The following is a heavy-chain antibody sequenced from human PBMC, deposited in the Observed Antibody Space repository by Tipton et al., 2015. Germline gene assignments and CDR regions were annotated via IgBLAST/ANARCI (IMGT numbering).Heavy chain of an antibody. CDR3: AKNLALGRGVYGLDV. CDR1: GFMFSSYW. D-gene: IGHD1-26*01. Sequence: SLRLSCAASGFMFSSYWMSWVRQTPGKGLEWVANIKEDGSERYYVDSVKGRFTISRDNAKNSLYLQMNSLRVEDTAVYYCAKNLALGRGVYGLDVWGQGTTVTVSS. J-gene: IGHJ6*02. CDR2: IKEDGSER. V-gene: IGHV3-7*03.